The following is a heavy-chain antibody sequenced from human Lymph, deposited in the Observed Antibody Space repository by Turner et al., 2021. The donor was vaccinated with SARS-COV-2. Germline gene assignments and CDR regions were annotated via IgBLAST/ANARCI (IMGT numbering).Heavy chain of an antibody. CDR3: ARDFVAVTGPFDY. D-gene: IGHD6-19*01. V-gene: IGHV3-30-3*01. J-gene: IGHJ4*02. Sequence: QVQLVESGGGGVLPGRALCLSCSASGFTFSSNAMHWVRQAPGKGLEWVAVISYDGSNKYYADSVKGRFTIYRDNSKNTLYLQMNSLRAEHTAVYYCARDFVAVTGPFDYWGQGTLVTVSS. CDR1: GFTFSSNA. CDR2: ISYDGSNK.